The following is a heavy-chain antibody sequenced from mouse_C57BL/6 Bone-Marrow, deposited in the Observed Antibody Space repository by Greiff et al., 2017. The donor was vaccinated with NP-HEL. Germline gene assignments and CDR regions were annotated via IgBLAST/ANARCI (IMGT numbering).Heavy chain of an antibody. J-gene: IGHJ4*01. CDR3: ASAVYGYAHAMDY. V-gene: IGHV5-9*01. CDR2: ISGGGGNT. CDR1: GFTFSSYT. Sequence: EVKLVESGGGLVKPGGSLKLSCAASGFTFSSYTMSWVRQTPEKRLEWVATISGGGGNTYYPDSVKGRFTISRDTAKHTLYLQMSSLRSEDTALYYCASAVYGYAHAMDYWGQGTSVTVSS. D-gene: IGHD2-2*01.